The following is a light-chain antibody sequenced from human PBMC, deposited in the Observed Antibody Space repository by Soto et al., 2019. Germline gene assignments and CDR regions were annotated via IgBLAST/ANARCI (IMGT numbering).Light chain of an antibody. V-gene: IGKV1-12*01. Sequence: DIHMTQSPSPVSASVGARVTITCRASQGRSSCLAWYQQKPGKAPKRLIYAASSLQSWVPARFSGSTYRTDFTLTISNLQPEDFATYYGQQANSFPWTFGQGTKVEIK. J-gene: IGKJ1*01. CDR2: AAS. CDR3: QQANSFPWT. CDR1: QGRSSC.